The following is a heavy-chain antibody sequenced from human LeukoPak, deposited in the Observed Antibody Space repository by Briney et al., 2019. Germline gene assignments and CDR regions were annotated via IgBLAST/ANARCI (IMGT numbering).Heavy chain of an antibody. V-gene: IGHV3-30*04. CDR2: ISYDGSNK. D-gene: IGHD2-2*02. CDR3: ARVGCSSTSCYRGYYYGMDV. Sequence: PGGPLRLSCAASGFTFSSYAMHWVRQAPGKGLEWVAVISYDGSNKYYADSVKGRFTISRDNSKNTLYLQMNSLRAEDTAVYYCARVGCSSTSCYRGYYYGMDVWGQGTTVTVSS. J-gene: IGHJ6*02. CDR1: GFTFSSYA.